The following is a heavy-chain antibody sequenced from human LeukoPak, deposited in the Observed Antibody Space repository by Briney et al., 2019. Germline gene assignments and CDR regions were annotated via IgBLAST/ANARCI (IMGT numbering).Heavy chain of an antibody. CDR3: ARSRGGHDAFDI. CDR2: IIPILGIA. CDR1: GGTFSSYT. Sequence: SVKVSCKASGGTFSSYTISWVRQVPGQGLEWMGRIIPILGIANYAQKFQGRVTMTRNTSISTAYMELSSLRSEDTAVYYCARSRGGHDAFDIWGQGTMVTVSS. V-gene: IGHV1-69*02. D-gene: IGHD3-10*01. J-gene: IGHJ3*02.